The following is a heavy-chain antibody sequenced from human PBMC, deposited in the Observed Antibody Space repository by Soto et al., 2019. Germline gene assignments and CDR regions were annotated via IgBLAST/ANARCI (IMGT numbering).Heavy chain of an antibody. CDR1: GESLNAYY. J-gene: IGHJ4*02. D-gene: IGHD3-10*01. CDR3: ANTPHDYGSGILN. Sequence: SETLSLTCAVYGESLNAYYWSWIRQPPGKGLEWLGEINHSGTTNYNPSLKSRVTLSIDTSKHQLSLNLTSVTAADTAVYHCANTPHDYGSGILNWGQGNLVTVSS. V-gene: IGHV4-34*01. CDR2: INHSGTT.